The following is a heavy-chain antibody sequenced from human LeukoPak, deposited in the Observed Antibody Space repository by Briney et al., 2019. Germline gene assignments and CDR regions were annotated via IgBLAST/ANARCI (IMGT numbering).Heavy chain of an antibody. J-gene: IGHJ4*02. Sequence: APVKGSCKASGYTLSSYGISRVRQAPGQGPEWMGWVSAYNGNTNYAQKLQGRVTMTTDTSTSTAYMELRSLRSDDTAVYYCARLYSSSWLQNSFLFFDYWGQGTLVTVSS. CDR2: VSAYNGNT. CDR3: ARLYSSSWLQNSFLFFDY. D-gene: IGHD6-13*01. CDR1: GYTLSSYG. V-gene: IGHV1-18*01.